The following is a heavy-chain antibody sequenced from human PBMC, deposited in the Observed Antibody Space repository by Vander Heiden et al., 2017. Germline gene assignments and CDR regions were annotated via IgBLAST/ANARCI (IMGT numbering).Heavy chain of an antibody. Sequence: EVQLVESGGGFIQPGGSLRLSCADSGFAASIHYLGRVRLPPGQGLEWVSVIYSGGSTYYADSVKGRFTISRDNSKNTLYLQMNSLRAEDTAVYYCARYIFTVTTKWFDPWGQGTLVTVSS. V-gene: IGHV3-53*01. J-gene: IGHJ5*02. CDR2: IYSGGST. D-gene: IGHD4-17*01. CDR3: ARYIFTVTTKWFDP. CDR1: GFAASIHY.